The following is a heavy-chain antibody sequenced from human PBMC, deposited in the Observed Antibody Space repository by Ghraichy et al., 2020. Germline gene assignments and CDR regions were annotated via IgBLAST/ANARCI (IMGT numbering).Heavy chain of an antibody. V-gene: IGHV3-30*18. D-gene: IGHD5-18*01. CDR3: AKDVYSYGNSYSDY. CDR1: GFTFSSYG. Sequence: GGSLRLSCAASGFTFSSYGMHWVRQAPGKGLEWVAVISYDGSNKYYADSVKGRFTISRDNSKNTLYLQMNSLRAEDTAVYYCAKDVYSYGNSYSDYWGQGTLVTVSS. J-gene: IGHJ4*02. CDR2: ISYDGSNK.